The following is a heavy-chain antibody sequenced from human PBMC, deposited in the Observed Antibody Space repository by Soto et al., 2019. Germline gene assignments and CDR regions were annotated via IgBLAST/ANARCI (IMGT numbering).Heavy chain of an antibody. D-gene: IGHD3-16*01. J-gene: IGHJ5*02. Sequence: EVQLLESGGNVVRPGGSMRLSCAASGFTFSSYAMGWVRQAPGKGLEWVAGVSRAGTYTFYADSVRGRFSISRDNSRDTVDLYMNALRGDDTAVYFCVKYTVTEDLGESWGQGTLVSVSS. V-gene: IGHV3-23*01. CDR2: VSRAGTYT. CDR3: VKYTVTEDLGES. CDR1: GFTFSSYA.